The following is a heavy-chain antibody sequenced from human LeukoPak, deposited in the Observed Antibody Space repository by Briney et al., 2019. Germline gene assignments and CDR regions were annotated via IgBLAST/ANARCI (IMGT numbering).Heavy chain of an antibody. CDR3: ARQMTGISMVRGAYNWCDH. D-gene: IGHD3-10*01. V-gene: IGHV4-39*01. CDR2: ISYSGST. CDR1: GGSISSGSYY. J-gene: IGHJ5*02. Sequence: KPSETLSLTCTVSGGSISSGSYYWGWVRQPPGKGLEWIGSISYSGSTSYYPSLKSRVTISVDTYKNQFSLKLSSVTAADTAMYYCARQMTGISMVRGAYNWCDHWGQGTLVTVSS.